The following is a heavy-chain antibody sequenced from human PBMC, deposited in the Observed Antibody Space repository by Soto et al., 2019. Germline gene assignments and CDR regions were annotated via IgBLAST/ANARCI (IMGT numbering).Heavy chain of an antibody. J-gene: IGHJ4*02. Sequence: SVKVSCKASGGTFRNHVFNWVRQAPGQGLEWMGGIIPIIGTPNYARKFQGRVTITADASTNTVYLEVSSLRSQDTAVYYCARDLEFRDGNISHLDYWGQGTLVTVSS. D-gene: IGHD3-10*01. CDR2: IIPIIGTP. CDR3: ARDLEFRDGNISHLDY. CDR1: GGTFRNHV. V-gene: IGHV1-69*13.